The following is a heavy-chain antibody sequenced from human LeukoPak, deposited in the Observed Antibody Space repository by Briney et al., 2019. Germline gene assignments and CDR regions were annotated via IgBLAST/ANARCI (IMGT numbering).Heavy chain of an antibody. CDR1: GGSISSSSYY. D-gene: IGHD2-15*01. CDR3: ARENPSGSCTGSRCGGY. J-gene: IGHJ4*02. V-gene: IGHV4-39*07. CDR2: IYYSGST. Sequence: SETLSLTCTVSGGSISSSSYYWGWIRQPPGKGLEWIGSIYYSGSTYYNPSLKSRVTISVDTSKNQFSLKLNSVTAADTAVYYCARENPSGSCTGSRCGGYWGQGTLVTVSS.